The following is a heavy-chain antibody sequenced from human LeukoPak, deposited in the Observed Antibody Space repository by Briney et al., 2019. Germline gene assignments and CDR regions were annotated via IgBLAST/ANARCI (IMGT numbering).Heavy chain of an antibody. CDR3: ARDTWNDVFDY. J-gene: IGHJ4*02. CDR2: IYSGGST. Sequence: GGSLRLSCAASGFTVSGNYMSWVRQAPGKGLEWVSVIYSGGSTYYADSVKGRFTISRDNSKNTLYLQMNSLRAEDTAVYYCARDTWNDVFDYWGQGTLVTVSS. D-gene: IGHD1-1*01. V-gene: IGHV3-66*01. CDR1: GFTVSGNY.